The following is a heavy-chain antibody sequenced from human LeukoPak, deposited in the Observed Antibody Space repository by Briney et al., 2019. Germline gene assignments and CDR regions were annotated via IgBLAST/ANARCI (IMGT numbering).Heavy chain of an antibody. V-gene: IGHV6-1*01. CDR1: GDSVSSNSAA. J-gene: IGHJ4*02. CDR3: ARGVGLTQGGTFDY. Sequence: SQTLSLTCAISGDSVSSNSAAWNWIRQSPSRGLEWLGRTYYRSKWYNDYAVSVKSRITINPDTSKNQFSLQLNSVTAADTAVYYCARGVGLTQGGTFDYWGQGTLVTVSS. CDR2: TYYRSKWYN. D-gene: IGHD1-1*01.